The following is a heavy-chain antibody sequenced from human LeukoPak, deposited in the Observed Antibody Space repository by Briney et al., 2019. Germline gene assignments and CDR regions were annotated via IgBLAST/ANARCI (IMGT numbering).Heavy chain of an antibody. CDR2: IYTSGST. Sequence: PSQTLSLTCTVSGGSISSGSYYWSWIRQPAGKGLEWIGRIYTSGSTNYNPSLKSRVTISVDTSKNQFSLKLSSVTAADTAVYYCARVPVDTAMVFNYWGQGTLVTVSS. V-gene: IGHV4-61*02. CDR3: ARVPVDTAMVFNY. J-gene: IGHJ4*02. CDR1: GGSISSGSYY. D-gene: IGHD5-18*01.